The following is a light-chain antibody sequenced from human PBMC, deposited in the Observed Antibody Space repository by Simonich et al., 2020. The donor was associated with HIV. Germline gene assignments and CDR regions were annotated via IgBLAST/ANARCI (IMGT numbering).Light chain of an antibody. Sequence: DIVMTQSPASLAVSLGERATINCKSSQRVLYRSHNKNHLAWYQQQPGQPPKLLFYWASTRESGVPDRFSGSGSGTDFTLTISSLQAEDVAIYYCQQYYSTPWTFGQGTKVEIK. CDR1: QRVLYRSHNKNH. CDR2: WAS. V-gene: IGKV4-1*01. J-gene: IGKJ1*01. CDR3: QQYYSTPWT.